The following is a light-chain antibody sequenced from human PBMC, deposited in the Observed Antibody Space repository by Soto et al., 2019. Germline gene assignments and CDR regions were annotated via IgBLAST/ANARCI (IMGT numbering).Light chain of an antibody. CDR3: QHLYNYPRG. V-gene: IGKV1-9*01. J-gene: IGKJ4*01. CDR1: QDITTY. Sequence: DIQLTQSPSFLSASVGDRVTITCRASQDITTYLAWYQQKPGKAPKILIYVASTLQSGVPSRFSGSGSGTEFTLTISSLQPEDSATYYCQHLYNYPRGFGGGTKLEIK. CDR2: VAS.